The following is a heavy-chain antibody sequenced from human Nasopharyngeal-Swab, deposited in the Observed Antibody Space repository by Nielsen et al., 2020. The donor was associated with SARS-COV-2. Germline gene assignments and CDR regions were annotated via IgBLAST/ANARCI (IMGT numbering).Heavy chain of an antibody. D-gene: IGHD3-22*01. J-gene: IGHJ4*02. V-gene: IGHV4-61*02. CDR1: GGSISSGSYY. Sequence: LSLTCTVSGGSISSGSYYWSWLRQPAGKGLEWIGRIYTSGSTNYNPSLKSRVTISVDTSKNQFSLKLSSVTAADTAVYYCARDYYYDSSGPLDYWGQGTLVTVSS. CDR2: IYTSGST. CDR3: ARDYYYDSSGPLDY.